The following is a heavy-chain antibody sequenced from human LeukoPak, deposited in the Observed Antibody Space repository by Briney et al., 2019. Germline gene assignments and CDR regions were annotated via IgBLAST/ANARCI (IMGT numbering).Heavy chain of an antibody. CDR1: GGSISSYY. CDR2: IHTSGTT. CDR3: ARVWKPYNWFDP. V-gene: IGHV4-4*07. J-gene: IGHJ5*02. D-gene: IGHD1-1*01. Sequence: PSETLSLTCTVSGGSISSYYWSWIRQPAGKGLEWIGRIHTSGTTNYNPSLKSRVTISVDTSKNQFSLKLSSVTAADTAVYYCARVWKPYNWFDPWGQGTLVTVSS.